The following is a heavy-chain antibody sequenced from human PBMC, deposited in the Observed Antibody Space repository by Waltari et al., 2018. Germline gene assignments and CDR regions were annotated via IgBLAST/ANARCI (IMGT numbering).Heavy chain of an antibody. CDR3: AKWPPGGNPFDY. D-gene: IGHD2-15*01. J-gene: IGHJ4*02. V-gene: IGHV3-NL1*01. Sequence: VQLVETGGGLVQPGGSLRLSCAASGFTFSSYAMQWVRQAPGKGLEWISAINSGGGSTYYADSVKGRFTISRDNSKNTLSLQMNSLRAEDSAVYYCAKWPPGGNPFDYWGQGVLVTVSS. CDR2: INSGGGST. CDR1: GFTFSSYA.